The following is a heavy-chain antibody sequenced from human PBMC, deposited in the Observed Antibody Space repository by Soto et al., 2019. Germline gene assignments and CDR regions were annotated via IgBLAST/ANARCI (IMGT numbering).Heavy chain of an antibody. CDR2: IIPIFGTA. CDR3: ARHPGGRGYYYGMDV. CDR1: GDTFSSYA. J-gene: IGHJ6*02. Sequence: SVTVSCKASGDTFSSYAVSWVRQAPGQGLEWMGGIIPIFGTANYAQKFQGRVTITADESTSTAYMELSSLRSEDTAVYYCARHPGGRGYYYGMDVWGQGTTVTVSS. V-gene: IGHV1-69*13. D-gene: IGHD2-15*01.